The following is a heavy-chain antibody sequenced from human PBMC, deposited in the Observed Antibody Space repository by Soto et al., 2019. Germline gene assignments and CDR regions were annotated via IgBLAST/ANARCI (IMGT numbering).Heavy chain of an antibody. CDR1: GYTFNDYD. Sequence: QVQVVQSKAEVKKPGASVKVSCKTSGYTFNDYDINWVREAPGQGIEWMGWVSPDSGNAGYAQEFQDRVSMTSDSYTSTSYTELSSLRSEDTAAYFCEVTTGYWGQGTMVTVSS. J-gene: IGHJ4*02. D-gene: IGHD3-9*01. V-gene: IGHV1-8*01. CDR3: EVTTGY. CDR2: VSPDSGNA.